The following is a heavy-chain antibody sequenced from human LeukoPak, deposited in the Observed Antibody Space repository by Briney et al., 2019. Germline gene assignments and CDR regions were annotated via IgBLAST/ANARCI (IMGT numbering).Heavy chain of an antibody. J-gene: IGHJ3*02. D-gene: IGHD3-22*01. Sequence: GGSLRLSCAASGFTFSSYSMNWVRQAPGKGLEWVSGINWNGGSTGYADSVKGRFTISRDNAKNSLYLQMNSLRAEDTALYYCARVEYSSGYYYGAFDIWGQGTMVTVSS. V-gene: IGHV3-20*04. CDR3: ARVEYSSGYYYGAFDI. CDR1: GFTFSSYS. CDR2: INWNGGST.